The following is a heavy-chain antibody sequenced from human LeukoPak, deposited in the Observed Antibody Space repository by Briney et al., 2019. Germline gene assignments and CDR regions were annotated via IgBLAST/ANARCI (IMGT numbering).Heavy chain of an antibody. CDR2: ISGSGGST. J-gene: IGHJ4*02. D-gene: IGHD1-26*01. V-gene: IGHV3-23*01. CDR3: AKVFEGAIL. Sequence: GGSLRLSCAASGFTFSSYGMSWVRQAPGKGLEWVSSISGSGGSTYYADSVKGRFSISRDNSKNTLYVQMNSLRAEDTAVYYCAKVFEGAILWGQGTLVPVSS. CDR1: GFTFSSYG.